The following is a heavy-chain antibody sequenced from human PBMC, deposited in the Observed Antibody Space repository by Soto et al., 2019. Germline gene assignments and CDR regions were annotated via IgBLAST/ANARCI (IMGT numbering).Heavy chain of an antibody. Sequence: QVQLVQSGAEVKKPGASVKVSCKASNYTVTSNGISWVRQATGQGLEWMGWISAYNGNTNYAQNLQGRVTMTTDTSTSTGYMELRSLRSDDTAVYYCARENVGGWNDYWGQGTLVTFSS. D-gene: IGHD6-19*01. CDR1: NYTVTSNG. CDR3: ARENVGGWNDY. J-gene: IGHJ4*02. V-gene: IGHV1-18*01. CDR2: ISAYNGNT.